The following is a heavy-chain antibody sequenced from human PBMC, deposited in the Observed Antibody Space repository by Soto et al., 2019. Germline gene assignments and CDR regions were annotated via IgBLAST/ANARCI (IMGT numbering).Heavy chain of an antibody. Sequence: QVQLVQSGAEVKKTGSSVRVSCTASGGTFSTFGFSWVRQAPGQGLEWVGGIIPVFGPPIYAQKFQGRVSITADESTSTANLELSNLRSEDTAVYYCARGGHNSGWYRTFDSWGQGTLVTVSS. CDR1: GGTFSTFG. CDR3: ARGGHNSGWYRTFDS. CDR2: IIPVFGPP. D-gene: IGHD6-13*01. J-gene: IGHJ4*02. V-gene: IGHV1-69*01.